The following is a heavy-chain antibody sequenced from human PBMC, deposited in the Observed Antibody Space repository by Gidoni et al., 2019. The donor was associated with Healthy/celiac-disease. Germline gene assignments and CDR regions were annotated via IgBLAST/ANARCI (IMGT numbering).Heavy chain of an antibody. CDR2: IDPSDSYT. CDR1: GYSFTSYW. J-gene: IGHJ6*02. Sequence: EVQLVQSGAEVKKPGESLRISCKGSGYSFTSYWISWVRQMPGKGLEWMGRIDPSDSYTNYSPSFQGHVTISADKSISTAYLQWSSLKASDTAMYYCARQGYCSSTSCYLGLYYYYGMDVWGQGTTVTVSS. V-gene: IGHV5-10-1*03. D-gene: IGHD2-2*01. CDR3: ARQGYCSSTSCYLGLYYYYGMDV.